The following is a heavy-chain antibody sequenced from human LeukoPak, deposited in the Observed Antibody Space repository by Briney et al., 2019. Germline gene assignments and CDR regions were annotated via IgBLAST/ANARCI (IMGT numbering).Heavy chain of an antibody. V-gene: IGHV4-34*01. CDR1: GVSFSGYY. CDR3: ARIRGYSYGILDY. CDR2: INHSGST. J-gene: IGHJ4*02. D-gene: IGHD5-18*01. Sequence: SETLSLTCAVYGVSFSGYYWSWIRQPPGKGLEWIGEINHSGSTNYNPSLKSRVTISVDTSKNQFSLKLSSVTAADTAVYYCARIRGYSYGILDYWGQGTLVTVSS.